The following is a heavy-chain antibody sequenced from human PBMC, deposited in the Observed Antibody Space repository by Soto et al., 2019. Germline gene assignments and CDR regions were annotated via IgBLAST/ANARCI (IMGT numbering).Heavy chain of an antibody. CDR2: IYHSGST. Sequence: PSETLSLTCAVSGGSISSSNWWSWVRQPPGKGLEWIGEIYHSGSTNYNPSLKSRVTISVDKSKNQFSLKLSSVTAADTAVYYCARTTSSGLIDFDYWGQGTLVTVSS. V-gene: IGHV4-4*02. CDR1: GGSISSSNW. D-gene: IGHD6-19*01. CDR3: ARTTSSGLIDFDY. J-gene: IGHJ4*02.